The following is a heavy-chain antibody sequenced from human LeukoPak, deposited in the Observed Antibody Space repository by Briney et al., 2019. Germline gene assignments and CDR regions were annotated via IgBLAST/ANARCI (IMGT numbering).Heavy chain of an antibody. CDR3: ARDELGTLYYYYGMDV. CDR2: INPNSGGT. CDR1: GYTFTGYY. Sequence: GASVKVSCKASGYTFTGYYMHWVRQAPGQGLEWMGWINPNSGGTNYAQKFQDRVTMTRDTSISPAYMELSRLRSDDTAVYYCARDELGTLYYYYGMDVWGQGTTVTVSS. V-gene: IGHV1-2*02. D-gene: IGHD7-27*01. J-gene: IGHJ6*02.